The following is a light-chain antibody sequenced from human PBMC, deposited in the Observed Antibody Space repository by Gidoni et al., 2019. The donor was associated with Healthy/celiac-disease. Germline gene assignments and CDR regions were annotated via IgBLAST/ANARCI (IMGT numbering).Light chain of an antibody. J-gene: IGLJ3*02. V-gene: IGLV1-44*01. CDR3: AAWHDSLNGWV. CDR1: SSNIGSKT. CDR2: SHN. Sequence: QSVLTQPPSAAGTPGPPVTLACSGSSSNIGSKTVNWYHQLPGTAPKLLIYSHNQRPSGVPDRFSGSKSGTSASLAISGLQSEDEADYYCAAWHDSLNGWVFGGGTKLTVL.